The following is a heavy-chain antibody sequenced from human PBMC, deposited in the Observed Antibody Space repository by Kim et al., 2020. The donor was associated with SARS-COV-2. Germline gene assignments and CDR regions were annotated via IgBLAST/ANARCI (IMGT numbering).Heavy chain of an antibody. CDR2: ISGGNGDDT. V-gene: IGHV3-23*01. J-gene: IGHJ3*02. CDR3: AKDQTKSKGVWDPFDI. Sequence: GGSLRLSCTASGFIFSNYAMSWVRQAPGKGLEWVSGISGGNGDDTYYSDSVRGRFTVSRDTSKNTLYLQMSSLRAEDTAIYHCAKDQTKSKGVWDPFDIWGRGTVVPLS. CDR1: GFIFSNYA.